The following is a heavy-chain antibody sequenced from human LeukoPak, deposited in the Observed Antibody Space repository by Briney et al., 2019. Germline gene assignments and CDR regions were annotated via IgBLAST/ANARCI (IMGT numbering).Heavy chain of an antibody. CDR1: GGIFTKYV. Sequence: SVKVSCKASGGIFTKYVFHWVRQAPGQGPEWMGEVSPLLGAGNYAQRFQGRVTITADTSTGTAYMELNSLKSEDTAVYYCAIRGPSRSLFGFDIWGQGTMVTVSS. CDR2: VSPLLGAG. J-gene: IGHJ3*02. CDR3: AIRGPSRSLFGFDI. V-gene: IGHV1-69*06. D-gene: IGHD2-2*01.